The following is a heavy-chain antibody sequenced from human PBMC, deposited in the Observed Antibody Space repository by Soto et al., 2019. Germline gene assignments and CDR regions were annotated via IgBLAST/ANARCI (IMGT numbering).Heavy chain of an antibody. CDR1: GFTFSSYS. Sequence: PGGSLRLSCAASGFTFSSYSMNWVRQAPGKGLEWVSYISSSSSTIYYADSVKGRFTISRDNAKNSLYLQMNSLRDEDTAVYYCARDIIPPPNYYYYGMDVWGQGTTVTVSS. CDR3: ARDIIPPPNYYYYGMDV. V-gene: IGHV3-48*02. J-gene: IGHJ6*02. CDR2: ISSSSSTI.